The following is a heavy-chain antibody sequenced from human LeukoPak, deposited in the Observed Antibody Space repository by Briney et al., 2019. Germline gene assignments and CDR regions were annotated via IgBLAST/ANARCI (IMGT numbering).Heavy chain of an antibody. J-gene: IGHJ4*02. V-gene: IGHV4-38-2*02. CDR1: GYSISSGYY. Sequence: SETLFLTCTVSGYSISSGYYWGWIRQPPGKGLECIGTMYHSGSTFYNPSLKSRVTISVDTSKNQFSLKLTSMTAADTAVYYCAKPRDYYGPFAYWGQGTLVTVSS. CDR3: AKPRDYYGPFAY. CDR2: MYHSGST. D-gene: IGHD3-10*01.